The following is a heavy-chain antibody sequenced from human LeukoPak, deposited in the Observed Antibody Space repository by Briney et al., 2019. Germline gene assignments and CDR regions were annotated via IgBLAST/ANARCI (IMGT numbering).Heavy chain of an antibody. CDR2: IIPILGIA. CDR1: GGTFSSYA. J-gene: IGHJ4*02. D-gene: IGHD3-22*01. V-gene: IGHV1-69*04. CDR3: AREVSHYYDSSGFDY. Sequence: ASVKVSCKASGGTFSSYAISWVRQAPGQGLEWMGRIIPILGIANYAQKFQGSVTITADKSTSTAYMELSSLRSEDTAVYYCAREVSHYYDSSGFDYWGQGTLVTVSS.